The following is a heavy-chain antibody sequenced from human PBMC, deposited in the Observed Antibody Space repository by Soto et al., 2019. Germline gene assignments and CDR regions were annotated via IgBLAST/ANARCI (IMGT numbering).Heavy chain of an antibody. D-gene: IGHD4-17*01. CDR1: GGTFSIYG. J-gene: IGHJ3*02. CDR2: IMPRFHTT. Sequence: QVQLVQSGAEVMKPGSSVKVSCKASGGTFSIYGISWVRQAPGQGLEWMGGIMPRFHTTTYAHKFQGRITLTAYESTNIAYLQLDSLPSEDTALFYCARELYGDFDADPFDICGQGTMVTVS. CDR3: ARELYGDFDADPFDI. V-gene: IGHV1-69*01.